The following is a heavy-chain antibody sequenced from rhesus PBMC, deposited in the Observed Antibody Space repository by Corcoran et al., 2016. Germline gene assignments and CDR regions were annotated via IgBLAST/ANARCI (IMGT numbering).Heavy chain of an antibody. CDR1: CGSIRSSNW. Sequence: QVQLQESGPGLVKPSETLSLTGVVSCGSIRSSNWWSWIRPPPVKGRGWGGNCGGAGGNHNSNPSLRSRVSLTKVTSKNQFSAKLSCVTAADTAVDYCARRMAAATSFDSWGQGVLVTVSS. V-gene: IGHV4-65*02. CDR3: ARRMAAATSFDS. J-gene: IGHJ4*01. CDR2: CGGAGGNH. D-gene: IGHD6-43*01.